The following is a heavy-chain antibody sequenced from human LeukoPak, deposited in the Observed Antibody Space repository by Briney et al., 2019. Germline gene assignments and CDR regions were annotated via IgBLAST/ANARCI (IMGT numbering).Heavy chain of an antibody. Sequence: ASVKVSCKASGYTFTGYYMHWVRQAPGQGLEWMGWINPNSGGTNYAQKLQGRVTMTTDTSTSTAYMELRSLRSDDTAVYYCARASYDFWSGYSAYYYYYYMDVWGKGTTVTVSS. V-gene: IGHV1-2*02. CDR3: ARASYDFWSGYSAYYYYYYMDV. CDR1: GYTFTGYY. D-gene: IGHD3-3*01. J-gene: IGHJ6*03. CDR2: INPNSGGT.